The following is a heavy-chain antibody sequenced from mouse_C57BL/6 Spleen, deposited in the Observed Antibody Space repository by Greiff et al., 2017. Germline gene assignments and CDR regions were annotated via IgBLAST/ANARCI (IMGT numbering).Heavy chain of an antibody. Sequence: DVKLVESGGGLVKPGGSLKLSCAASGFTFSDYGMHWVRQAPEKGLEWVAYISSGSSTIYYADTVKGRFTSSRDNAKNTLFLQMTSLRSEDTAMYYCAPLTGALRDYWGQGTSVTVSS. V-gene: IGHV5-17*01. J-gene: IGHJ4*01. CDR2: ISSGSSTI. CDR1: GFTFSDYG. D-gene: IGHD4-1*01. CDR3: APLTGALRDY.